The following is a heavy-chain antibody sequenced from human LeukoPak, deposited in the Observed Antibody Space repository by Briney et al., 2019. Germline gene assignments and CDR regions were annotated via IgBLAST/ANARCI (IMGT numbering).Heavy chain of an antibody. CDR1: GYTFTGYY. CDR2: INPNSGGT. J-gene: IGHJ4*02. D-gene: IGHD1-26*01. CDR3: ALVALATTYYFDY. Sequence: ASVKVSCKASGYTFTGYYMHWVRQSPGQGLEWMGWINPNSGGTNCAQKFQGRVTMTRDTSISTAYMELSRLRSDDTAVYYCALVALATTYYFDYWGQGTLVTVSS. V-gene: IGHV1-2*02.